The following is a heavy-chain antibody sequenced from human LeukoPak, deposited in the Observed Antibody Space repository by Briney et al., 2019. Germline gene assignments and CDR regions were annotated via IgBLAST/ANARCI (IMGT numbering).Heavy chain of an antibody. J-gene: IGHJ4*02. V-gene: IGHV3-23*01. D-gene: IGHD3-3*01. CDR2: ISGSGGST. Sequence: GGSLRLSCAASGFTFSSYAMSWVRQAPGKGLEWVSAISGSGGSTYYADSVKGRFTISRDNSKDTLYLQMNSLRAEDTAVHYCAKDRTTYYDFWSGYYSGGFDYWGQGTLVTVSS. CDR1: GFTFSSYA. CDR3: AKDRTTYYDFWSGYYSGGFDY.